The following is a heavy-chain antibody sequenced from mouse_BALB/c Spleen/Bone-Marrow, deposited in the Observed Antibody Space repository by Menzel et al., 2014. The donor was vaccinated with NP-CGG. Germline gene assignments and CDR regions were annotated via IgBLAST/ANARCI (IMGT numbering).Heavy chain of an antibody. J-gene: IGHJ1*01. CDR2: INPNNGGT. Sequence: EVQLQQSGPELVKPGASVKISCKTSGYTFTEYTMHWVKQSHGKSLEWIGGINPNNGGTVYNQKFEDKATLTVDKSSGTAYMEFRSLTSEDSAIYYCARSRGNYWYFDVWGAGTTVTVSS. CDR3: ARSRGNYWYFDV. V-gene: IGHV1-18*01. CDR1: GYTFTEYT. D-gene: IGHD2-1*01.